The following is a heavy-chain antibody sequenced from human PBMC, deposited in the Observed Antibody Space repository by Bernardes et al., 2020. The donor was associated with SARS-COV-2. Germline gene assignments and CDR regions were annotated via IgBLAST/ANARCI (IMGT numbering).Heavy chain of an antibody. J-gene: IGHJ4*02. CDR3: ARGRAPIGGSRSYVEY. V-gene: IGHV4-30-4*01. CDR1: GGSISSGDYY. Sequence: SETLSLTCTVSGGSISSGDYYWSWIRQPPGKGLEWIGYIYYSGSTYYNPSLKSRVTISVDTSKNQFSLKLSSVTAADTAVYYCARGRAPIGGSRSYVEYWGQGALVTVSS. CDR2: IYYSGST. D-gene: IGHD3-10*01.